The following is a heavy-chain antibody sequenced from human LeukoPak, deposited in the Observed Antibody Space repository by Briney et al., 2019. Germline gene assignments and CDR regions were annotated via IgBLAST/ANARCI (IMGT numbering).Heavy chain of an antibody. CDR3: ARDRSQAVAGTADAFDI. CDR1: GFTFSSYS. D-gene: IGHD6-19*01. Sequence: GGSLRLSCAASGFTFSSYSMNWVRQAPGKGLEWVSSISSSSSYIYYADSVKGRFTISRDNAKNSLYLQMNSLRAEDTAVYYCARDRSQAVAGTADAFDIWGQGTMVTVSS. J-gene: IGHJ3*02. CDR2: ISSSSSYI. V-gene: IGHV3-21*01.